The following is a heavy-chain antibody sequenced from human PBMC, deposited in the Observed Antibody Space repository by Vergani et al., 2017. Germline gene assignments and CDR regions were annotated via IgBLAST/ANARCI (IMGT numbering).Heavy chain of an antibody. V-gene: IGHV3-33*01. CDR1: GYIFSISG. D-gene: IGHD7-27*01. Sequence: QVQLVESGGGVVQPGRSLRLSCAASGYIFSISGMHWVRPAPGKGLEWVAVIYNDGGVKYYADSVEGRFTISKDNSKNMLYLQMNNLRAEDTAGYYCARFELGIADYWGQGTLVTVSS. CDR3: ARFELGIADY. J-gene: IGHJ4*02. CDR2: IYNDGGVK.